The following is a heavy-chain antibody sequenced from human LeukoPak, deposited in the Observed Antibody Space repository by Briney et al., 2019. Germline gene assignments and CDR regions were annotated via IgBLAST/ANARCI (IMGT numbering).Heavy chain of an antibody. D-gene: IGHD4-23*01. Sequence: PSETLSLTCTVSGGSISSYYWSWMRQSLGTGLEWIGYISHSGTTYYNPSLKSRLTISLDTSKNSFSLNLSSVTAADTAVYYCARAPFYGTNSRGAFEIWGQGTMVTVSS. J-gene: IGHJ3*02. CDR3: ARAPFYGTNSRGAFEI. CDR1: GGSISSYY. V-gene: IGHV4-59*01. CDR2: ISHSGTT.